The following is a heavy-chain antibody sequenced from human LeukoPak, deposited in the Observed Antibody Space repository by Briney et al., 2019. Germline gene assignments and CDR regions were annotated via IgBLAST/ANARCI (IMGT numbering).Heavy chain of an antibody. D-gene: IGHD2-15*01. Sequence: SETLSLTCTVSGGSISSYYWSWIRQPPGKGLEWIWYIYYSGSTNYNPSLKSRVTISVDTSKNQFSLRLSSVTAADTAVYYCARERYCSSTSCDNCSGGSCYLNYFDYWGQGTLVTVSS. J-gene: IGHJ4*02. CDR1: GGSISSYY. CDR3: ARERYCSSTSCDNCSGGSCYLNYFDY. V-gene: IGHV4-59*01. CDR2: IYYSGST.